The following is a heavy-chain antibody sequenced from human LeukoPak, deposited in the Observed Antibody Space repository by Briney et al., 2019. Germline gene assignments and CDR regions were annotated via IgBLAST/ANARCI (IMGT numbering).Heavy chain of an antibody. D-gene: IGHD3-10*01. CDR3: ARDPQSRTRLWSGESSSSHWFDP. Sequence: AASVKVSCKASGSTFTNYGFNWVRQAPGQGLEWIGWISAYNGNTNYAQKLQGRVTMTTDTSTSTAYMELRSLRSDDTAVYYCARDPQSRTRLWSGESSSSHWFDPWGQGTLVTVSS. CDR1: GSTFTNYG. CDR2: ISAYNGNT. J-gene: IGHJ5*02. V-gene: IGHV1-18*01.